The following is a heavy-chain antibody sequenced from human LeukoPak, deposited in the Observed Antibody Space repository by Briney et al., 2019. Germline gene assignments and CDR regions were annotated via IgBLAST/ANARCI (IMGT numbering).Heavy chain of an antibody. Sequence: SETLSLTCTVSGGSVSSGSYYWSWIRQPPGKGLEWIGYIYYSGSTNYNPSLKSRVTISVDTTKNQFSLKLSSVTAADTAVYYCARGGGSYETLLPVDYWGQGTLVTVSS. CDR1: GGSVSSGSYY. V-gene: IGHV4-61*01. CDR2: IYYSGST. D-gene: IGHD1-26*01. CDR3: ARGGGSYETLLPVDY. J-gene: IGHJ4*02.